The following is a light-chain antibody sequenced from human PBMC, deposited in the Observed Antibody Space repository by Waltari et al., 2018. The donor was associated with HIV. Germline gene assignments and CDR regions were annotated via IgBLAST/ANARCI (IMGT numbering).Light chain of an antibody. CDR1: SSDVGGYNY. V-gene: IGLV2-8*01. CDR2: EVS. Sequence: QSALTQPPSASGSPGQSVTISCTGTSSDVGGYNYVSWYQQHPGKAPKLMIYEVSNRPSGVPARFSGSKSGNTASLTGSGLQAEDEADYYCSSYAGSSVVFGGGTKLTVL. J-gene: IGLJ2*01. CDR3: SSYAGSSVV.